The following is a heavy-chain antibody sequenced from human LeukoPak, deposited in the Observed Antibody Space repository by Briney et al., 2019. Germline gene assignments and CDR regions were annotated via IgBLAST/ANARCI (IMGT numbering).Heavy chain of an antibody. Sequence: PSETLSLTCTVSGGSISSYYWSWIRQPPGKGLEWIGYIYYSGSTNYNPSLESRVTISVDTSKNQFSLKLSSVTAADTAVYYCARLSSGYYQGFDYWGQGTLVTVSS. CDR3: ARLSSGYYQGFDY. J-gene: IGHJ4*02. CDR2: IYYSGST. CDR1: GGSISSYY. V-gene: IGHV4-59*01. D-gene: IGHD3-22*01.